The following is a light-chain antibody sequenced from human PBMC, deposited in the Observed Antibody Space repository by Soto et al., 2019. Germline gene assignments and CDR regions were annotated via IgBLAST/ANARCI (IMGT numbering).Light chain of an antibody. Sequence: QSVLTQPPSASGTPGQTVTISCSGNNSNIGSNFVFWYQQFPGTAPKLLIHSDDQRPSGVPDRFSGSKSGASASLAISGLRAEDEAEYHCAAWDDILVAAFGGGTKLTVL. V-gene: IGLV1-47*02. CDR2: SDD. CDR3: AAWDDILVAA. J-gene: IGLJ3*02. CDR1: NSNIGSNF.